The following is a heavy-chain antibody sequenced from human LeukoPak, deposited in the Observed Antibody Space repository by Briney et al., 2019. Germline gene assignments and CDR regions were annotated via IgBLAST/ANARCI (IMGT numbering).Heavy chain of an antibody. CDR1: GFTFSSYS. CDR2: ISSSGSTI. Sequence: GGSLRLSCAASGFTFSSYSMNWVRQTPGKGLEWVSYISSSGSTIYYADSVRGRFTISRDNAKNSLYLQMNSLRAEDTAIYYCARRSGYAYYYYYMDVWGKGTTVTVSS. CDR3: ARRSGYAYYYYYMDV. J-gene: IGHJ6*03. V-gene: IGHV3-48*04. D-gene: IGHD5-12*01.